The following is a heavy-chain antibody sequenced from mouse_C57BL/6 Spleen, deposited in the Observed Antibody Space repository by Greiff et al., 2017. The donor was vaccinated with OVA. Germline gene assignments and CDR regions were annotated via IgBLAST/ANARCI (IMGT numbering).Heavy chain of an antibody. CDR3: ARYGYYYFDY. Sequence: VQLQQPGAELVMPGASVKLSCKASGYTFTSYWMHWVKQRPGQGLEWIGEIDPSDSYTNYNQKFKGKSTLTVDKSSSTAYMQLSSLTSEDSAVYYCARYGYYYFDYWGQGTTLTVSS. J-gene: IGHJ2*01. V-gene: IGHV1-69*01. D-gene: IGHD2-2*01. CDR1: GYTFTSYW. CDR2: IDPSDSYT.